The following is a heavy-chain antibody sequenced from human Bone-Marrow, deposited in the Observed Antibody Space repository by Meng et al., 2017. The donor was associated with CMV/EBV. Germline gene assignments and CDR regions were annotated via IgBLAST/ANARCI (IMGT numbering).Heavy chain of an antibody. D-gene: IGHD3-10*01. V-gene: IGHV1-69*02. J-gene: IGHJ4*02. CDR2: IIPILGIA. CDR3: ARGDYGSGRPLDY. CDR1: GGPFSSYT. Sequence: ASGGPFSSYTISWVRQAPVQGLEWMGRIIPILGIANYAQKFQGRVTITADKSTSTAYMELSSLRSEDTAVYYCARGDYGSGRPLDYWGQGTLVTVSS.